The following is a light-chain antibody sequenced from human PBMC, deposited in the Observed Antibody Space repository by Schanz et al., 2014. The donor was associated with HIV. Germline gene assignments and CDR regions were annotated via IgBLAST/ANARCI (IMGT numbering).Light chain of an antibody. CDR2: YDS. J-gene: IGLJ3*02. Sequence: SYELTQPPSVSVAPGETASISCVGNNVGIKSVHWYQQKPGQAPVVVISYDSDRPSGIPERFSGSTSGTSASLVISGLQSEDEADYYCAAWDDSLNGWVFGGGTKLTVL. V-gene: IGLV3-21*04. CDR1: NVGIKS. CDR3: AAWDDSLNGWV.